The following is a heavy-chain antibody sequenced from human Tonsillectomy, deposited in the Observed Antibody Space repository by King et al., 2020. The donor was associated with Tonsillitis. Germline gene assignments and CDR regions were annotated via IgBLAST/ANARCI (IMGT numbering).Heavy chain of an antibody. V-gene: IGHV1-69*01. Sequence: VQLVESGAEVKKPGSSVKVSCKASGGTFSSYAVSWVRQAPGQGLEWMGGIIPIFGTANYAQKFQGRVTITADESTSTAYMELGSLRSGDTAVYYCARGDRALALGDYFDYWGQGTLVTVSS. J-gene: IGHJ4*02. D-gene: IGHD5-18*01. CDR3: ARGDRALALGDYFDY. CDR1: GGTFSSYA. CDR2: IIPIFGTA.